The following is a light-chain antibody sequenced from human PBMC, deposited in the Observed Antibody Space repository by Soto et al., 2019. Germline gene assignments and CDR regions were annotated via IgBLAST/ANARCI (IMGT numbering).Light chain of an antibody. J-gene: IGKJ4*01. Sequence: DVQMTQSPSSLSASVGDGVTITCRARQNIKNDLSWYQQRHGKAPGVVILAATLLQSGVPSTFSDSRSETEFTLAFSILHADDFATYYRLHCHSTPLTFGRGT. V-gene: IGKV1-39*01. CDR2: AAT. CDR1: QNIKND. CDR3: LHCHSTPLT.